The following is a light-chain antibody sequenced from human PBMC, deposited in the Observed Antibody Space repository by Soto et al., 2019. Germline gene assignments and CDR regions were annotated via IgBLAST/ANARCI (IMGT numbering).Light chain of an antibody. CDR2: EVS. CDR1: SSDIGNYDR. J-gene: IGLJ2*01. CDR3: SSYKNNRDVI. V-gene: IGLV2-18*02. Sequence: QSALTQPPSVSGSPGQSVTISCTGSSSDIGNYDRVSWYQQPPGTAPKLVIYEVSNRPSGVPDRFSGSKSGNTAPLIISGLQPEDEADYYCSSYKNNRDVIFGGGTKVTVL.